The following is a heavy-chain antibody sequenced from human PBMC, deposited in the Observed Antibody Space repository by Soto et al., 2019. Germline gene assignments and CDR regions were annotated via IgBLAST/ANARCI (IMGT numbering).Heavy chain of an antibody. D-gene: IGHD5-12*01. CDR3: AKYRRTDAEGYRLDF. CDR1: GGPISGYY. V-gene: IGHV4-59*01. J-gene: IGHJ4*02. Sequence: SETLSLTCTLSGGPISGYYWSWIRQPPGKGLEWIGYVYYSGSTKYNPSLESRVTISVDMSNNQFSLMLTSVTAADTAVYYCAKYRRTDAEGYRLDFWGQGTLVTVSS. CDR2: VYYSGST.